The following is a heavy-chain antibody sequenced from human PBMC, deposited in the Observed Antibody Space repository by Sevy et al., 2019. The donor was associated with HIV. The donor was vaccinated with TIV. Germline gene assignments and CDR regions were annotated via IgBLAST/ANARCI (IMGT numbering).Heavy chain of an antibody. J-gene: IGHJ4*02. Sequence: GGSLRLSCAASGFSFNGYAMHWVRQAPGKGLEWLAVISYDGSVKYYTESVKGRFTISRDNTKNTLFLQLNSLRPEDTAVYYCVREGRNYEYVWGTYHSGFRAQGTLVTGSS. CDR2: ISYDGSVK. V-gene: IGHV3-30*04. CDR3: VREGRNYEYVWGTYHSGF. D-gene: IGHD3-16*02. CDR1: GFSFNGYA.